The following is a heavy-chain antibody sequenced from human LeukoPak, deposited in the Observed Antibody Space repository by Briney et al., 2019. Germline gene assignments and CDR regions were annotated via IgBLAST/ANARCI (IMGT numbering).Heavy chain of an antibody. CDR1: GGSINSYY. CDR2: IDDRGTT. V-gene: IGHV4-59*12. D-gene: IGHD5-12*01. Sequence: SETLSLTCTVSGGSINSYYWSWIRQPPGKGLEWIGEIDDRGTTKYNPSLKSRVSISLDTSKNQFSLRLISVTAADTAIYYCARVAQGYALWNSNYYYYYMDVWGKGTTVTISS. CDR3: ARVAQGYALWNSNYYYYYMDV. J-gene: IGHJ6*03.